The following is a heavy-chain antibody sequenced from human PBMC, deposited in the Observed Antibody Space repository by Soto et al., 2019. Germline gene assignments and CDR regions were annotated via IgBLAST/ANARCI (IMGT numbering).Heavy chain of an antibody. D-gene: IGHD6-19*01. CDR1: GDPVSSSSYY. V-gene: IGHV4-61*01. J-gene: IGHJ4*02. Sequence: SETLSLTCTVSGDPVSSSSYYWGWIRQSPGKELEWIGYIDNIGTTNYSPSLKSRVTISVDTSRNQFSLRLSSVTAIDTAMYYCATHWNGWPYYFDSWGQGSLVTVSS. CDR2: IDNIGTT. CDR3: ATHWNGWPYYFDS.